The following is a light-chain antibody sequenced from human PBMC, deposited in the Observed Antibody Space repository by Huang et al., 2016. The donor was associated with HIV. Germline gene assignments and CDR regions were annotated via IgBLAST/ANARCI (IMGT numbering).Light chain of an antibody. J-gene: IGKJ2*01. CDR3: QQYDNLHT. CDR1: QDISNY. V-gene: IGKV1-33*01. Sequence: DIQMTQSPSSLSASVGDRVTITCQASQDISNYLNWYQQKPGKAPKLLIYDASNLETWVPSRFSGSRSGTHFTFTINNLQPEDIATYYCQQYDNLHTFGQGTKLEIK. CDR2: DAS.